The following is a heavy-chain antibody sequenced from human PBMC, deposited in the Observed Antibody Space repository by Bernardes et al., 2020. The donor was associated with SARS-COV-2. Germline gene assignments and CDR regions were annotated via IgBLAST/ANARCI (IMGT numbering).Heavy chain of an antibody. D-gene: IGHD2-15*01. V-gene: IGHV1-2*04. CDR1: GYTFTGYY. J-gene: IGHJ3*02. Sequence: ASMKVSCKASGYTFTGYYMHWVRQAPGQGLEWMGWINPNSGGTNYAQKFQGWVTMTRDTSISTAYMELSRLRSDDTAVYYCARDRCSGGSCRDAFDIWGQGTMVTVSS. CDR2: INPNSGGT. CDR3: ARDRCSGGSCRDAFDI.